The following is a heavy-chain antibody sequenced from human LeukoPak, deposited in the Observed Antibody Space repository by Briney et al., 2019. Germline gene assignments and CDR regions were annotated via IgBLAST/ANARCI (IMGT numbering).Heavy chain of an antibody. J-gene: IGHJ4*02. V-gene: IGHV3-74*01. D-gene: IGHD2/OR15-2a*01. Sequence: PGGSLRLSCAASGNYLMHWVRQAPGKGLVWVSHINSDGSSTSYADSVKGRFTISKDNAKNTVYLQMNSLRAEDTAVYYCVSFYETYWGRGTLVTVSS. CDR1: GNYL. CDR2: INSDGSST. CDR3: VSFYETY.